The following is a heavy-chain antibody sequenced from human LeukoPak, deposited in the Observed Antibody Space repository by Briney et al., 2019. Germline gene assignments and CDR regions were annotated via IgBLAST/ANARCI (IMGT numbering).Heavy chain of an antibody. Sequence: GGSLRLSCAASGFTFSSYSMNWVRQAPGKGLEWVSSISSSSSYIYYADSVKGRFTISRDNAKNSLSLHINSLRVEDTAVYYCARGPTYGSRSDYFDYWGQGTLVTASS. CDR2: ISSSSSYI. J-gene: IGHJ4*02. CDR3: ARGPTYGSRSDYFDY. D-gene: IGHD3-10*01. V-gene: IGHV3-21*01. CDR1: GFTFSSYS.